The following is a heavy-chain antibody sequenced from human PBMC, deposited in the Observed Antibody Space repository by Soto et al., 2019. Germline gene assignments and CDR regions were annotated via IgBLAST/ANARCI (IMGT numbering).Heavy chain of an antibody. Sequence: QVQLVQSGAEVKKPGASVKVSCKASGYTFTSYGISWVRQAPGQGLEWMGWISAYNGNTNYAQKLQGRVTMTTDTSTSTAYMELRSLRSDDTAVYYCARDSPPPPSYDSSGWLDYWGQGTLVTVSS. V-gene: IGHV1-18*01. J-gene: IGHJ4*02. CDR3: ARDSPPPPSYDSSGWLDY. D-gene: IGHD3-22*01. CDR2: ISAYNGNT. CDR1: GYTFTSYG.